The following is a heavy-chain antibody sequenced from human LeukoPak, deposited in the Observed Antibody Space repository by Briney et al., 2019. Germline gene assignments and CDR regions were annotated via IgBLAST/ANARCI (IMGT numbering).Heavy chain of an antibody. J-gene: IGHJ5*02. CDR3: ARASLVGATTRFDP. D-gene: IGHD1-26*01. V-gene: IGHV4-59*01. CDR1: GDSISRYY. Sequence: SETLSLTCTVSGDSISRYYWSWIRQPPGKGLEWLGYITYTGGTNYNPSLKSRVTISIDTSKMQFSLRVNSVTAADTAVYYCARASLVGATTRFDPWGQGTLVTVSS. CDR2: ITYTGGT.